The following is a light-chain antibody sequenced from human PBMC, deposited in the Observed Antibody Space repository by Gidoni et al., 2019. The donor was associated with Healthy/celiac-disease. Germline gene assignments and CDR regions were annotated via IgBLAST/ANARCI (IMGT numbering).Light chain of an antibody. CDR3: QAWDSSTKV. V-gene: IGLV3-1*01. CDR1: KLGDKY. CDR2: QDS. J-gene: IGLJ3*02. Sequence: SYELTQPPSVSVSPGQTDSITCSGDKLGDKYACWYQQKPGQSPVLVIYQDSKRPSGIPERFSGSNSGNTATLTISGTQAMDEADYYCQAWDSSTKVFGGGTNLTVL.